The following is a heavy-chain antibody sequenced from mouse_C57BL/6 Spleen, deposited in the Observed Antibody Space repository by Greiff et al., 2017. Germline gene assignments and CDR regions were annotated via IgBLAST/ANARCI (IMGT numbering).Heavy chain of an antibody. Sequence: QVQLQQPGAELVRPGSSVKLSCKASGYTFTSYWMHWVKQRPIQGLEWIGNIDPSDSETHYNQKFKDKATLTVDKASSTAYMQLSSLTSEDSAVYYCATLTGTRYFDVWGTGTTVTVSS. D-gene: IGHD4-1*01. CDR3: ATLTGTRYFDV. J-gene: IGHJ1*03. V-gene: IGHV1-52*01. CDR2: IDPSDSET. CDR1: GYTFTSYW.